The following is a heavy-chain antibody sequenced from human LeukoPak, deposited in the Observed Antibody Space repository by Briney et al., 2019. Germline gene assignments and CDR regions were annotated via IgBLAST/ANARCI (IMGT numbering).Heavy chain of an antibody. V-gene: IGHV3-23*01. D-gene: IGHD5-18*01. J-gene: IGHJ4*02. CDR2: ISDSGAAT. CDR1: GFTFSSYA. Sequence: GSLRLSCAASGFTFSSYAMNWVRPDPGKGLEWVSRISDSGAATYYADSVKGRYTISRDNSKNTLYLHMNSLRADDTAVYYCAKVDIPMGRLINSWGQGTLVSVSS. CDR3: AKVDIPMGRLINS.